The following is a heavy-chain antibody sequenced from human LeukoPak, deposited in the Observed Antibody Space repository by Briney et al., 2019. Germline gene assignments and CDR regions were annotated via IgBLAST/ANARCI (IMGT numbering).Heavy chain of an antibody. CDR3: AKSSRFGPAVI. J-gene: IGHJ4*02. CDR1: GGSISSSSYY. Sequence: SETLSLTCTVSGGSISSSSYYWGWIRQPPGKGLEWIGSIYYSGSTYYNPSLKSRVTISVDTSKNQFSLKLSSVTAADTAVYYCAKSSRFGPAVIWGQGTLVTVSS. D-gene: IGHD2-2*01. CDR2: IYYSGST. V-gene: IGHV4-39*01.